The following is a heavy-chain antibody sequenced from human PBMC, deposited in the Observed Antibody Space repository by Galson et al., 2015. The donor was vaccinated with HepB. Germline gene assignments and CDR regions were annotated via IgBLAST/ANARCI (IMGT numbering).Heavy chain of an antibody. CDR1: GFTFSSYA. CDR2: ISYDGSNK. Sequence: SLRLSCAASGFTFSSYASHWVRQAPGKGLEWVAVISYDGSNKYYADSVKGRFTISRDSSKNTVHLQMNSLRAEDTAVFYCARDRGSRWFCYFDYWHQGTLVTVSS. D-gene: IGHD6-19*01. V-gene: IGHV3-30*03. CDR3: ARDRGSRWFCYFDY. J-gene: IGHJ4*02.